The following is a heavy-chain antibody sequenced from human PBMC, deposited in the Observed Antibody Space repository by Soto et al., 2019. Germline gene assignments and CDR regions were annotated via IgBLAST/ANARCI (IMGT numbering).Heavy chain of an antibody. CDR3: ARYCSGGSCHKGVPDY. J-gene: IGHJ4*02. V-gene: IGHV1-18*01. CDR2: INTYNGAT. Sequence: ASVKVSCKVSGYTLISHGVTWVRQAPGQGLEWMGWINTYNGATNYAQNLQGRVTITTDTSTNTAYMELRSLRSDDTAVYFCARYCSGGSCHKGVPDYWGQGTLVTVSS. D-gene: IGHD2-15*01. CDR1: GYTLISHG.